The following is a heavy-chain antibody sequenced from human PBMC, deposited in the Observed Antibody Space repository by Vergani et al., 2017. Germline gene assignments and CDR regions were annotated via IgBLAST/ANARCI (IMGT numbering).Heavy chain of an antibody. CDR1: GGSFSGYY. J-gene: IGHJ4*02. CDR2: INHSGST. V-gene: IGHV4-34*09. Sequence: QLQLQESGSGLVKPSQTLSLTCAVYGGSFSGYYWSWIRQPPGKGLEWIGEINHSGSTNYNPSLKSRVTISVDTSKNQFSLKLSSVTAADTAVYYCARGTQWLVLYWGQGTLVTVSS. CDR3: ARGTQWLVLY. D-gene: IGHD6-19*01.